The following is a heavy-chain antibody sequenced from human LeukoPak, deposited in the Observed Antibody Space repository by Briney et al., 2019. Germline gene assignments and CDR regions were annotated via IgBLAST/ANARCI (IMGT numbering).Heavy chain of an antibody. D-gene: IGHD6-13*01. CDR1: GGSISSYY. Sequence: SGTLSLTCTVSGGSISSYYWSWIRQPPGKGLEWIGYIYYSGSTNYNPSLKSRVTISVDTSKNQFSLKLSSVTAADTAVYYCARAEQQLVPLDVWGKGTTVTVSS. V-gene: IGHV4-59*01. CDR3: ARAEQQLVPLDV. CDR2: IYYSGST. J-gene: IGHJ6*04.